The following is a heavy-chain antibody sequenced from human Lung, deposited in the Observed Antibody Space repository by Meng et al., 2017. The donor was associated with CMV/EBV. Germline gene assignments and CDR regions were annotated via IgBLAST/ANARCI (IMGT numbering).Heavy chain of an antibody. J-gene: IGHJ5*02. Sequence: QVQLQESGPGLVKPSQPLSLTCTVPGASISSGYYHWSWIRQPPGKGLEYIGHIYDSRSGTTYYNPSLKSRVTISVDTSNNQFSLKVISVTAADTAVYYCANYRVGAGGQGSWGQGTLVTVSS. CDR1: GASISSGYYH. CDR3: ANYRVGAGGQGS. CDR2: IYDSRSGTT. D-gene: IGHD6-13*01. V-gene: IGHV4-30-4*08.